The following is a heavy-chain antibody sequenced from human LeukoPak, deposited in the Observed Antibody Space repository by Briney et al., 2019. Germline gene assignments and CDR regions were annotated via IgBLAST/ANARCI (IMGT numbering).Heavy chain of an antibody. Sequence: GGTLRLSCAASGFTFSSYAMSWVRQAPGKGLEWVSIIYSGGSTFYADSVKGRFTISRDNSKNTLYLQMNSLRAEDTAVYYCARGGSYFSAFDIWGQGTMVTVSS. V-gene: IGHV3-53*01. CDR1: GFTFSSYA. CDR3: ARGGSYFSAFDI. CDR2: IYSGGST. J-gene: IGHJ3*02. D-gene: IGHD1-26*01.